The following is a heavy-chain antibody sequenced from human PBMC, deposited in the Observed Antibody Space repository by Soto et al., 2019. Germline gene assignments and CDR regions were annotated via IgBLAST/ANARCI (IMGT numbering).Heavy chain of an antibody. CDR3: AREVVGYGGNSPKIDY. D-gene: IGHD4-17*01. V-gene: IGHV1-69*01. J-gene: IGHJ4*02. Sequence: QVQLVQPGAEVKKPGSSVKVSCKASGGTFSSYAISWVRQAPGQGLEWMGGIIPIFGTANYALKFQGRVTITADESTSTAYMELSSLRSEDTAVYYCAREVVGYGGNSPKIDYWGQGTLVTVSS. CDR2: IIPIFGTA. CDR1: GGTFSSYA.